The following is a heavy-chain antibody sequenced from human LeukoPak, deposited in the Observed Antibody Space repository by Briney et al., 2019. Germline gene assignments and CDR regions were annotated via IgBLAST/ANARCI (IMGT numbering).Heavy chain of an antibody. V-gene: IGHV4-39*01. D-gene: IGHD3-9*01. J-gene: IGHJ4*02. CDR3: ASQPYYDILTGYSHFDY. CDR1: GGSISSTSYY. CDR2: IYYSGNT. Sequence: SETLSLTCTVSGGSISSTSYYWGWIRQPPGKGLEWIGSIYYSGNTYYNPSLKSRVTISVDTSKNQFSLKLSSVTAADTAVYYCASQPYYDILTGYSHFDYWGQGTPVTVSS.